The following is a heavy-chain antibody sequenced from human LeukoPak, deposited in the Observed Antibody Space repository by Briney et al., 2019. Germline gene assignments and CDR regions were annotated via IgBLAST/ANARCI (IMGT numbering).Heavy chain of an antibody. D-gene: IGHD5-12*01. V-gene: IGHV1-2*02. CDR1: GYTFTGYY. Sequence: GASVKVSCKASGYTFTGYYMHWVRQAPGQGLEWMGWMNPNSGGTNYAQKFQGRATMTRDTSISTAYMELSRLTSDDTAIYYCARASGYDWRVFDYWGQGTLVTVSS. CDR3: ARASGYDWRVFDY. J-gene: IGHJ4*02. CDR2: MNPNSGGT.